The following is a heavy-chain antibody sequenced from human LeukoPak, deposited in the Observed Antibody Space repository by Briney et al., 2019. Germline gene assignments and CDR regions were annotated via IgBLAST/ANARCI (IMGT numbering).Heavy chain of an antibody. CDR2: IIPIFGTA. Sequence: SMKVASKASAGTFSSYAISWVRQAPGQGLEWMGRIIPIFGTANNAQKFQGRVTITTDESTSTAYMELSSLRSEDTAVYYCARGRGVNYYDSSGYYDNWGQGTLVTVSS. CDR1: AGTFSSYA. CDR3: ARGRGVNYYDSSGYYDN. J-gene: IGHJ4*02. V-gene: IGHV1-69*05. D-gene: IGHD3-22*01.